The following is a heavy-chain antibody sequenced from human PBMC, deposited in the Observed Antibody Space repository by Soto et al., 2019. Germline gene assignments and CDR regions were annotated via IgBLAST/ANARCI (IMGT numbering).Heavy chain of an antibody. J-gene: IGHJ4*02. CDR3: ARHSSAWYVDY. CDR1: GASISSYY. V-gene: IGHV4-59*08. CDR2: IYYSGNT. D-gene: IGHD6-19*01. Sequence: ASETLSLTCTVSGASISSYYWSWVRQPPGKGLEWIGYIYYSGNTNHNPSLKSRGTISVDTSKNQFSLKLSPVTAADTAVYYCARHSSAWYVDYWGQGTLVTVSS.